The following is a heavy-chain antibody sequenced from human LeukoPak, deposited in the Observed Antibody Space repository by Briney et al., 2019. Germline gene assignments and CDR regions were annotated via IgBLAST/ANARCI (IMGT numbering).Heavy chain of an antibody. J-gene: IGHJ6*02. V-gene: IGHV1-8*01. CDR2: MNPNSGNT. CDR3: ASWGGYDFWSGYYDYYYYGMDV. Sequence: ASVKVSYTASGYTFTSYDINWVRQATGQRLEWMGWMNPNSGNTGYAQKFQGRVTMTRNTSISTAYMELSSLRSEDTAVYYCASWGGYDFWSGYYDYYYYGMDVWGQGTTVTVSS. CDR1: GYTFTSYD. D-gene: IGHD3-3*01.